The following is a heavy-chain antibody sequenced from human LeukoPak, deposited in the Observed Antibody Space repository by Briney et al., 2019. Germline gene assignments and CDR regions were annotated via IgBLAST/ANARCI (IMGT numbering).Heavy chain of an antibody. CDR1: GVSISSSSDY. J-gene: IGHJ4*02. D-gene: IGHD5-18*01. CDR2: IYYSGST. Sequence: SETLSLTCTVSGVSISSSSDYWGWIRQPPGKGLEWIGSIYYSGSTYYNPSLKSRVTISVDTSKNQFSLKLSSVTAADTAVYYCARQAPGYSYGYVYWGQGTLVTVSS. CDR3: ARQAPGYSYGYVY. V-gene: IGHV4-39*01.